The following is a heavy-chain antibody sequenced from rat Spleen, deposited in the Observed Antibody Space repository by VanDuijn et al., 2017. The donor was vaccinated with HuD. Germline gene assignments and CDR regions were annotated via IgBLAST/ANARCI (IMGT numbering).Heavy chain of an antibody. Sequence: EVHLVESGGGLVQPGRSMKLSCAASGFTFSNYYMAWVRQSPTKGLEWVASISTGGGNTYYRDPVKGRFTISRDNAKNTLYLQMDSLRSEDTATYYCAKGGYNYGWFAYWGQGTLVTVSS. J-gene: IGHJ3*01. CDR2: ISTGGGNT. V-gene: IGHV5-25*01. D-gene: IGHD1-4*01. CDR3: AKGGYNYGWFAY. CDR1: GFTFSNYY.